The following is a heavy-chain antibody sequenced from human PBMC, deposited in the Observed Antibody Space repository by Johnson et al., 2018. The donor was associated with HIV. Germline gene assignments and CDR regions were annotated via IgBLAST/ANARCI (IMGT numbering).Heavy chain of an antibody. CDR3: TRDGIPIWSYVGTFDT. CDR2: ISWNSGSI. CDR1: GFTFDDYA. J-gene: IGHJ3*02. D-gene: IGHD3-3*01. V-gene: IGHV3-9*01. Sequence: VQLVESGGGLVQPGRSLRLSCAASGFTFDDYAMHWVRQAPGKGLEWVSGISWNSGSIGYADSVKGRFTISRDNAKNSLYLQMNSLRAEDTALYYCTRDGIPIWSYVGTFDTWGPGALVTVSS.